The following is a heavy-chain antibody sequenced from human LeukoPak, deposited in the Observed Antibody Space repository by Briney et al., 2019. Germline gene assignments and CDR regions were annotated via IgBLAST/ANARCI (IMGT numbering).Heavy chain of an antibody. V-gene: IGHV4-59*01. D-gene: IGHD6-6*01. Sequence: SETLSLTCTVSGGSISSYYWSWIRQPPGKGLEWIGYIYYSGSTNYNPSLKSRVTISVDTSKNQFSLKLSSVTAADTAVYYCARYSSSSGRWFDPWGQGTLVTVSS. CDR3: ARYSSSSGRWFDP. CDR1: GGSISSYY. J-gene: IGHJ5*02. CDR2: IYYSGST.